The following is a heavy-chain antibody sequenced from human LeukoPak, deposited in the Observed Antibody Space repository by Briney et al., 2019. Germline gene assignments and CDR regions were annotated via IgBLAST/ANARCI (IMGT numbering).Heavy chain of an antibody. V-gene: IGHV1-18*01. J-gene: IGHJ6*03. D-gene: IGHD3-3*01. Sequence: ASVKVSCKASGYTFTSYGISWVRQAPGQGLEWMGWISAYNGNTSYAQKLQGRVTMTTDTSTSTAYMELRSLRSDDTAVYYCARAYYDFWSGYFHYYYYYYMDVWGKGTTVTVSS. CDR2: ISAYNGNT. CDR3: ARAYYDFWSGYFHYYYYYYMDV. CDR1: GYTFTSYG.